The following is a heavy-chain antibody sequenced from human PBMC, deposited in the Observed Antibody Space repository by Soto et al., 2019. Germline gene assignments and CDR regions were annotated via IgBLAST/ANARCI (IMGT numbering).Heavy chain of an antibody. CDR2: IYWDDDK. CDR3: AHIPNYYPYDWFDP. J-gene: IGHJ5*02. Sequence: QITLKESGPTLVKPTQTLTLTCTFSGFSLTTRRVSVGWIRQPPGKALECLALIYWDDDKRYSPSLQSRLSITKDTSKNQVVLTMTNVDPVDTATYYCAHIPNYYPYDWFDPWGQGTLVSVSS. CDR1: GFSLTTRRVS. D-gene: IGHD3-10*01. V-gene: IGHV2-5*02.